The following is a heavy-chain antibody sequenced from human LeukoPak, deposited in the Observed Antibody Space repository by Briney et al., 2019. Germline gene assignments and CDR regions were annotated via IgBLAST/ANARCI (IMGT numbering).Heavy chain of an antibody. CDR1: GGSFSGYY. V-gene: IGHV4-34*01. J-gene: IGHJ4*02. CDR3: ARGGGSYSN. D-gene: IGHD1-26*01. CDR2: INHSGST. Sequence: SETLSLTCAVYGGSFSGYYWSWIRQPPGKGLEWIGEINHSGSTNYNPSLKSRVTISVDTSKNQFSLKLSSVTAADTAVYYRARGGGSYSNWGQGTLVTVSS.